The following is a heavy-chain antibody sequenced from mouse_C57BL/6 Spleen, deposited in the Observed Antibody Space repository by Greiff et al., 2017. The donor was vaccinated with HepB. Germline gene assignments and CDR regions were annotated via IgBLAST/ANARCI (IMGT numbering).Heavy chain of an antibody. V-gene: IGHV1-63*01. CDR3: ARGGNFDY. CDR1: GYTFTNYW. CDR2: IYPGGGYT. Sequence: VQLQQSGAELVRPGPSVKMSCKASGYTFTNYWIGWAKQRPGHGLEWIGDIYPGGGYTNYNEKFKGKATLTADKSSSTAYMQFSSLTSEDSAIYYCARGGNFDYWGQGTTLTVSS. J-gene: IGHJ2*01.